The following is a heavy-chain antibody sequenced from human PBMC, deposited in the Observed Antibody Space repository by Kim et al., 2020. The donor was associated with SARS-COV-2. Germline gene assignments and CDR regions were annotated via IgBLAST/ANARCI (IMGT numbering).Heavy chain of an antibody. CDR1: GYTFSRHS. CDR3: ARDDALVNFGH. V-gene: IGHV7-4-1*02. Sequence: ASVKVSCKTSGYTFSRHSINWVRQAPGQGLEWMGWIDVNTGNPTYARAFTGRFVFSLDTSVTTAYLQISSLKAEDTAVYYCARDDALVNFGHWGQGTLVTVSS. J-gene: IGHJ4*02. CDR2: IDVNTGNP. D-gene: IGHD2-8*02.